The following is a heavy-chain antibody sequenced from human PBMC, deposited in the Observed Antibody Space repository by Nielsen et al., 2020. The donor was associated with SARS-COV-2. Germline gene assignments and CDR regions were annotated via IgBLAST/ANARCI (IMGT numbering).Heavy chain of an antibody. J-gene: IGHJ3*02. Sequence: GGSLRLSCAASGFTFSSYSMNWVRQAPGKGLEWVSSISSSSSYIYYADSVKGRFTISRDNAKNSLYLQMNSLRAEDTAVYYCARVRITMIVVVDAFDIWGQGTMVTVSS. CDR3: ARVRITMIVVVDAFDI. D-gene: IGHD3-22*01. CDR1: GFTFSSYS. V-gene: IGHV3-21*04. CDR2: ISSSSSYI.